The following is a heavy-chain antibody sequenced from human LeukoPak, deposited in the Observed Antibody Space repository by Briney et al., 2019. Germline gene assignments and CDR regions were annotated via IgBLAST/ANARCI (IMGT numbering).Heavy chain of an antibody. CDR3: AKAIHSSSSGVVDY. CDR1: GFIFSNYA. CDR2: IRYDGSNK. D-gene: IGHD6-6*01. J-gene: IGHJ4*02. Sequence: PGGSLRLSCAASGFIFSNYAMHWVRQAPGKGLEWVTFIRYDGSNKYYAESVKGRFTISRDNSKNTLYLQMNSLRAEVTAVYYCAKAIHSSSSGVVDYWGQGTLVTVSS. V-gene: IGHV3-30*02.